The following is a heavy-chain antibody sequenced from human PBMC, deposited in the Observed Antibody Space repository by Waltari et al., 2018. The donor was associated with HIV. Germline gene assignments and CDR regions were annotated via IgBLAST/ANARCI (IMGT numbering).Heavy chain of an antibody. J-gene: IGHJ4*02. CDR1: GGSFSGYY. CDR3: AREGEPAAAGTRGGFDY. CDR2: INHSGST. V-gene: IGHV4-34*01. Sequence: QVQLQQWGAGLLKPSETLSLTCAVYGGSFSGYYWSWIRQPPGKGLEWIGEINHSGSTNYNPSLKSRVTISVDTSKNQFSLKLSSVTAADTAVYYCAREGEPAAAGTRGGFDYWGQGTLVTVSS. D-gene: IGHD6-13*01.